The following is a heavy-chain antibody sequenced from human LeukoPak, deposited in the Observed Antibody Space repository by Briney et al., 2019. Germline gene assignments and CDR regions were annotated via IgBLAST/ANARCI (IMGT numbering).Heavy chain of an antibody. CDR1: GYTFTSNY. Sequence: ASVKVSCKAFGYTFTSNYMHWVRQAPGQGPEWMGVISPSGGSTTYAQKFQGRVTLTRDMSTSTDYLELSSLRSDDMAVYYCARDAVVVPAALWFDPWGQGTLVTVSS. J-gene: IGHJ5*02. D-gene: IGHD2-2*01. V-gene: IGHV1-46*01. CDR3: ARDAVVVPAALWFDP. CDR2: ISPSGGST.